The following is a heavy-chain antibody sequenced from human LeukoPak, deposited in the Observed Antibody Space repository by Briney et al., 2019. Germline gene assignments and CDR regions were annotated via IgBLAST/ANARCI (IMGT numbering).Heavy chain of an antibody. V-gene: IGHV3-15*01. CDR1: GFSISNDW. J-gene: IGHJ4*02. CDR2: VKSRSAGETT. D-gene: IGHD3-10*01. CDR3: TLIQGWGSGSYYRDF. Sequence: GGSLRLSCAASGFSISNDWMSWVRQAPGKGLEWVARVKSRSAGETTDYTAPVKGRFTISRDDSKNTLYLQMNSLKTEDTAVYYCTLIQGWGSGSYYRDFWGQGTLVTVSS.